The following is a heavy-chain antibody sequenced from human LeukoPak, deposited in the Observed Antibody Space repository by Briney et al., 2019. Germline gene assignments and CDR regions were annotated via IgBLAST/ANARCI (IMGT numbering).Heavy chain of an antibody. CDR1: GGSINSYY. D-gene: IGHD6-19*01. CDR2: IYYSGST. Sequence: LSETLSLTCTVSGGSINSYYWSWIRQPPGKRLEWIGYIYYSGSTNYNPSLKSRVTISVDTSKNQFSLKLSSVTAADTAVYYCASIAVAGTWYFDYWGQGTLVTVSS. J-gene: IGHJ4*02. V-gene: IGHV4-59*01. CDR3: ASIAVAGTWYFDY.